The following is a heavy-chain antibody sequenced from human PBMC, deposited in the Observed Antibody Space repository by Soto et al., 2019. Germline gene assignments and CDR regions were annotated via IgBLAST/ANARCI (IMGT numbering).Heavy chain of an antibody. D-gene: IGHD6-19*01. CDR2: ISSREVTI. Sequence: QVQLVESGGGLVKPEGSLRLSCAASGFTFSNYYMAWIRQAPGKGLECLSYISSREVTIYYADSVKGRFTISRDNTKNSLYLQMSSLRDEDTGVYYCARVSASGWHVNGRDYFDSWGQGTLVTVSS. J-gene: IGHJ4*02. V-gene: IGHV3-11*01. CDR3: ARVSASGWHVNGRDYFDS. CDR1: GFTFSNYY.